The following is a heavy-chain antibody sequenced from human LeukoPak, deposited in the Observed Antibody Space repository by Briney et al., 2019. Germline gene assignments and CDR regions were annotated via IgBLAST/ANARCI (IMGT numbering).Heavy chain of an antibody. CDR2: INAGNGNT. V-gene: IGHV1-3*01. J-gene: IGHJ3*02. CDR1: GYTFTSYA. Sequence: ASVEVSCKASGYTFTSYAMHWVRQAPGQRLEWMGWINAGNGNTKYSQKFQGRVTITRDTSASTAYMELSSLRSEDTAVYYCARADTYYYDSSGTQAAFDIWGQGTMVTVSS. D-gene: IGHD3-22*01. CDR3: ARADTYYYDSSGTQAAFDI.